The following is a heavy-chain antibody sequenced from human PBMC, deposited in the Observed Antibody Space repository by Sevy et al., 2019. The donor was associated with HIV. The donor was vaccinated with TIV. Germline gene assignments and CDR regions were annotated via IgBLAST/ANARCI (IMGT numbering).Heavy chain of an antibody. CDR1: GFTFDDYG. D-gene: IGHD3-22*01. CDR2: INWNGGST. J-gene: IGHJ4*02. Sequence: GGSLRLSCAASGFTFDDYGMSWVRQAPGKGLERVSGINWNGGSTGYADSVKGRFTISRDNAKNSLYLQMNSLRAEDTALYYCARWLNYYDSSGYYWGYYFDYWGQGTLVTVSS. CDR3: ARWLNYYDSSGYYWGYYFDY. V-gene: IGHV3-20*04.